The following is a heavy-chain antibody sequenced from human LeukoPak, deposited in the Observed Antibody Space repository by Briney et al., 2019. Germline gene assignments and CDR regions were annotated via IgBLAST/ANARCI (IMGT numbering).Heavy chain of an antibody. Sequence: GSSVKVSCKASGGTFSSYAISWVRQAPGQGLEWMGRIIPIFGTANYAQKFQGRVTITTDESTSTAYMELSSLRSEDTAVYYCASSTVYYYDSSGYYWFDPWGQGNLVTVSS. CDR3: ASSTVYYYDSSGYYWFDP. J-gene: IGHJ5*02. D-gene: IGHD3-22*01. CDR2: IIPIFGTA. CDR1: GGTFSSYA. V-gene: IGHV1-69*05.